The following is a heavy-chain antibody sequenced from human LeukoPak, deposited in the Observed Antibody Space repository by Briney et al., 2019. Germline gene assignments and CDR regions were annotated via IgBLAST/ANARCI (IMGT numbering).Heavy chain of an antibody. J-gene: IGHJ6*03. D-gene: IGHD3-10*01. CDR1: GFTFDDYA. CDR2: ISWNSGSL. Sequence: GGSLRLSCAASGFTFDDYAMHWVRQAPGRGLEWVSGISWNSGSLDYADSVKGRFTISRDNAKNSLYLQMNSLRAEDMAFYYCAKDYGSGSYYFYYMDVWGKGTTVTVSS. V-gene: IGHV3-9*03. CDR3: AKDYGSGSYYFYYMDV.